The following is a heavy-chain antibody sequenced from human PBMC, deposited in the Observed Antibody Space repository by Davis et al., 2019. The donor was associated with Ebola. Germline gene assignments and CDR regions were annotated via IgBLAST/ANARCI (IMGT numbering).Heavy chain of an antibody. J-gene: IGHJ5*02. D-gene: IGHD2-8*01. V-gene: IGHV4-61*08. CDR2: IYYSGST. CDR1: GGSISSGGYY. CDR3: ARRSVGGNGWFDP. Sequence: MPSETLSLTCTVSGGSISSGGYYWSWIRQHPGKGLEWIGYIYYSGSTNYNPSLKSRVTISVDTSKNQFSLKLSSVTAADTAVYYCARRSVGGNGWFDPWGQGTLVTVSS.